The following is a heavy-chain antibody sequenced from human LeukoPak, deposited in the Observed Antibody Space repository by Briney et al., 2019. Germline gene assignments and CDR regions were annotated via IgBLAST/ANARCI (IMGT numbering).Heavy chain of an antibody. D-gene: IGHD3-10*01. CDR2: INPKNGGT. V-gene: IGHV1-2*02. J-gene: IGHJ4*02. Sequence: ASVKVSCKASGYTFTSYYMHWVRQAPGQGLEWMGWINPKNGGTNYAQKFQGRVTMTRDTSISAAYMVSSRLRSDDTAVYYCVRDHHVSGNYVLDDYWGQGTLVTVSS. CDR3: VRDHHVSGNYVLDDY. CDR1: GYTFTSYY.